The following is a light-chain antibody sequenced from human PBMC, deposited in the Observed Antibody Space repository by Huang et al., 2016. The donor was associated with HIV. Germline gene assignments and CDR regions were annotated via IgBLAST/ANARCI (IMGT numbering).Light chain of an antibody. CDR1: QSLSSR. J-gene: IGKJ4*01. CDR3: QQYNNWPPLT. Sequence: EIVMTQSPATLSVSPGERATLSCRASQSLSSRLAWYQKKPGQPPRLLIYDASTRATDNPARCSGSGSGTEFTRTSSSLQSEDVAVYYCQQYNNWPPLTFGGGTKVEIK. V-gene: IGKV3-15*01. CDR2: DAS.